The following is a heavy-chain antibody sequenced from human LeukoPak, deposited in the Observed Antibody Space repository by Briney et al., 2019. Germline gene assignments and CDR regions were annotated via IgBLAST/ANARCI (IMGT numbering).Heavy chain of an antibody. CDR2: IYLSGTV. J-gene: IGHJ4*02. CDR1: GDSISSLY. Sequence: PSETLSLTCSVSGDSISSLYWNWIRQPPGKGLEWIGFIYLSGTVTYNPSLKSRGTMSVDTSKNQVSLKLTSVTAADTAVYYCAKSRLGTDTSTVHSFVYWGQGILVTVSS. D-gene: IGHD4-11*01. CDR3: AKSRLGTDTSTVHSFVY. V-gene: IGHV4-59*11.